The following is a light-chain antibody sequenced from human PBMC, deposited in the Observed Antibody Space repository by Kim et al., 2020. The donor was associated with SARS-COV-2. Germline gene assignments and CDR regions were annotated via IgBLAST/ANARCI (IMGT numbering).Light chain of an antibody. J-gene: IGLJ2*01. CDR1: SLRSYY. CDR2: GKN. Sequence: VALGQTVRITRQGDSLRSYYATWYQQKPGQAPILVIYGKNNRPSGIPDRFSGSSSGNTASLTITGTQAGDEADYYCNSRDSNDNVVFGGGTQLTV. V-gene: IGLV3-19*01. CDR3: NSRDSNDNVV.